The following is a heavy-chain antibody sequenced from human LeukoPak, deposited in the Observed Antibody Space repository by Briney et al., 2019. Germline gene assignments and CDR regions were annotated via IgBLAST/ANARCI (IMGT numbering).Heavy chain of an antibody. D-gene: IGHD6-6*01. J-gene: IGHJ4*02. CDR2: IYWDDDK. V-gene: IGHV2-5*02. Sequence: SGPTLVKPTQTLTQTCTFSGFSLSTSGVGVGWIRQPPGKALEWLALIYWDDDKRYSPSLKSRLTITKDTSKNQVVLTMTNMDPADTATYYCAVIAARTTPFDYWGQGTLVTVSS. CDR3: AVIAARTTPFDY. CDR1: GFSLSTSGVG.